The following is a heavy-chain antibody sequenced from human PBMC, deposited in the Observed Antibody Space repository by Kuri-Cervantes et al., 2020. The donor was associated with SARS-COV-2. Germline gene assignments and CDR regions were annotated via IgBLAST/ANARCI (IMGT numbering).Heavy chain of an antibody. CDR1: RFTFNKYD. J-gene: IGHJ4*02. CDR2: ISTSGGDT. Sequence: GESLKISCAASRFTFNKYDLIWVRQAPGKGLEWVSSISTSGGDTNYADPLKGRFTISRDNSKNTLYLQMNSLRVEETAVYYCASVSTMGVSLDWGQGTLVTVSS. D-gene: IGHD5-24*01. V-gene: IGHV3-23*01. CDR3: ASVSTMGVSLD.